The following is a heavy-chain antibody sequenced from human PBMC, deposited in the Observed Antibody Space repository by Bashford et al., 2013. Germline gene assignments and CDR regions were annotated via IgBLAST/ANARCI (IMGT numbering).Heavy chain of an antibody. CDR2: IYWNDDK. D-gene: IGHD6-6*01. J-gene: IGHJ6*02. CDR1: GFSLRTGGVG. Sequence: SGPTLVKPTQTLTLTCTFSGFSLRTGGVGVGWIRQPPGKALEWLALIYWNDDKRYSPSLKNRLTITKDTSKNQVVLTMTNVDPVDTATYYCAQSPRLYYAMDVWGQGTTVTVSS. V-gene: IGHV2-5*01. CDR3: AQSPRLYYAMDV.